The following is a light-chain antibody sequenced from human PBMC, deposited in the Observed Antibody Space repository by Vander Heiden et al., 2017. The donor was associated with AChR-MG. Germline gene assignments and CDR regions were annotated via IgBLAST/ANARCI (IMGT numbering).Light chain of an antibody. CDR3: SSYTTSSTWV. V-gene: IGLV2-14*03. CDR1: SSDVGGYNY. CDR2: DVT. Sequence: QSALTQPASVSGSPGQSITISCTGTSSDVGGYNYVSWYQQHPGKAPKLIIYDVTNRPSKSANTASLTISGLQAEDEVDYYCSSYTTSSTWVFGGGTKLTGL. J-gene: IGLJ3*02.